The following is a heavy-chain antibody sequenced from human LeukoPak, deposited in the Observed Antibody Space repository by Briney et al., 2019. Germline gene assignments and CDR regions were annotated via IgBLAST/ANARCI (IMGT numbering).Heavy chain of an antibody. J-gene: IGHJ4*02. Sequence: GGTLRLSCAASGFTFSSYSMNWVRQPPGRGLEGGTSISSSSSYIYYADSAKGRFTISRDNAKNSLYLQMNSRRAEGAAVYYCARAHPRYYYDFWGQGTLVTVSS. CDR2: ISSSSSYI. CDR3: ARAHPRYYYDF. V-gene: IGHV3-21*01. D-gene: IGHD1-14*01. CDR1: GFTFSSYS.